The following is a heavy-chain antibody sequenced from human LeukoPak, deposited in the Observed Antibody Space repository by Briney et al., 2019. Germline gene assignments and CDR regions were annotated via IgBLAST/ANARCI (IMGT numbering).Heavy chain of an antibody. CDR1: VYIFTGYY. Sequence: GASVNVSCKASVYIFTGYYMYWVRQAPGQGLEWMGWIYPYTGGTDSAQKFQGRITMTRDTSISTAYMELSRLRSDDTAVYHCARYYGEAPPYWGQGTLVIVSS. V-gene: IGHV1-2*02. D-gene: IGHD4-17*01. CDR2: IYPYTGGT. CDR3: ARYYGEAPPY. J-gene: IGHJ4*02.